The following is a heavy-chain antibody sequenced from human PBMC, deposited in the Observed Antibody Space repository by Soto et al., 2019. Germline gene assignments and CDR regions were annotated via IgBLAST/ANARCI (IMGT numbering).Heavy chain of an antibody. CDR2: IDPSDSYT. D-gene: IGHD6-6*01. J-gene: IGHJ4*02. Sequence: GESLKISCKGSGYSFTSYWISWVRQMPGKGLEWMGRIDPSDSYTNYSPSFQGHVTISADKSISTAYLQWSSLKASDTAMYYCSRHDYSSSSDDYWGQGTLVPVSS. CDR1: GYSFTSYW. CDR3: SRHDYSSSSDDY. V-gene: IGHV5-10-1*01.